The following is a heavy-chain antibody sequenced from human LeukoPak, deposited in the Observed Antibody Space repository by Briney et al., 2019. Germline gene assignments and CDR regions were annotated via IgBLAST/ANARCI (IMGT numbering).Heavy chain of an antibody. Sequence: SGPTLVNPTQTLTLTCTFSGFSLSTSGVGVGWIRQPPGKALEWLALIYWDDDKRYSPSLKSRLTITKDTSKNQVVLTMTNMDPHDTATHYCPHPGVTTLAFDIWGQGTMVTVSS. CDR1: GFSLSTSGVG. CDR3: PHPGVTTLAFDI. V-gene: IGHV2-5*02. J-gene: IGHJ3*02. D-gene: IGHD4-17*01. CDR2: IYWDDDK.